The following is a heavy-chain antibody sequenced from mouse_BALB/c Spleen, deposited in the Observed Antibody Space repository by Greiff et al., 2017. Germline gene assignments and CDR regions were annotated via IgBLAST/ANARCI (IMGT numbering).Heavy chain of an antibody. D-gene: IGHD2-14*01. CDR3: ANRYDRAWFAY. J-gene: IGHJ3*01. CDR1: GFAFSSYD. Sequence: EVMLVESGGGLVKPGGSLKLSCAASGFAFSSYDMSWVRQTPEKRLEWVAYISSGGGSTYYPDTVKGRFTISRDNAKNTLYLQMSSLKSEDTAMYYCANRYDRAWFAYWGQGTLVTVSA. CDR2: ISSGGGST. V-gene: IGHV5-12-1*01.